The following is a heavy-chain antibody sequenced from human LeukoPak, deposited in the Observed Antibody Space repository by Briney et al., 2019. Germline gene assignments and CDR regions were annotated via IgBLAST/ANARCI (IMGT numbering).Heavy chain of an antibody. CDR2: INPSGGST. D-gene: IGHD1-14*01. V-gene: IGHV1-46*01. J-gene: IGHJ4*02. CDR1: GYTFTSYY. Sequence: GASVKVSCKASGYTFTSYYMHWVRQAPGQGLEWMGIINPSGGSTSYAQKFQGRVTMTRDTSTSTVYMELSSLRSEDTAVYYCAAAGDRTTSDGLHALYHNFDYWGQGTLVTVPS. CDR3: AAAGDRTTSDGLHALYHNFDY.